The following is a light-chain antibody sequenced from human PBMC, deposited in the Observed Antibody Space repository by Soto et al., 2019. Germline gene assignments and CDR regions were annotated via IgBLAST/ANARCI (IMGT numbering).Light chain of an antibody. CDR2: GAS. CDR3: QQYNNWPQT. V-gene: IGKV3-15*01. CDR1: QSVSSN. Sequence: EIVMAQSPATLSVSPGERATLSCRASQSVSSNLAWYQQNPGQAPRLLIYGASTRATGIPARFSGSGSGTEFTLTISSLQSEDFAVYYCQQYNNWPQTFGQVTKVEIK. J-gene: IGKJ1*01.